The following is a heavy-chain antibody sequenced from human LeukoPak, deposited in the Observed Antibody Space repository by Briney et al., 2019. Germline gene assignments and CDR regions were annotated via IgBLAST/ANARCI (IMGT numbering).Heavy chain of an antibody. CDR2: INHSGST. J-gene: IGHJ4*02. Sequence: PSETLSLTCAVSGGSFSGYYWSWIRQPPGKGLEWIGEINHSGSTNYNPSLKSRVTISVDTSKNQFSLKLSSVTAADTAVYYCARGGRLQPFDYWGQGTLVTVSS. CDR1: GGSFSGYY. V-gene: IGHV4-34*01. CDR3: ARGGRLQPFDY. D-gene: IGHD2-21*02.